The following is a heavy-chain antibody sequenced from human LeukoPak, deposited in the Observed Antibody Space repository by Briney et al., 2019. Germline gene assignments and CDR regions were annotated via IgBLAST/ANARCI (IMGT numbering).Heavy chain of an antibody. CDR1: GYTFTGYY. J-gene: IGHJ4*02. CDR3: ARVVGSMIVGKLDY. CDR2: INPNSGGT. V-gene: IGHV1-2*02. D-gene: IGHD3-22*01. Sequence: GASVKVSCKASGYTFTGYYMHWVRQAPGQGLEWMGWINPNSGGTNYAQKFQGRVTMTRDTSISTAYMELSRLRSDDTAVYYCARVVGSMIVGKLDYWGQGTLVTVSS.